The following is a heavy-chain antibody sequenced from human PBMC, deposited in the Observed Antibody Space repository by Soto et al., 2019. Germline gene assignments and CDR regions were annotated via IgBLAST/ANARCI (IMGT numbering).Heavy chain of an antibody. V-gene: IGHV3-23*01. D-gene: IGHD2-15*01. J-gene: IGHJ5*02. CDR1: GFTFSTYA. Sequence: EVQLLESGGDLVQPGGSLRLSCAASGFTFSTYAMSWVRQAPGKGLEWVSTINTSGGSTYYADSVKGRFTISRDNSKNTLYLQMNSLRPEETAVYYCAKFYGGKSAHTYTIDPWGQGTLVTVSS. CDR2: INTSGGST. CDR3: AKFYGGKSAHTYTIDP.